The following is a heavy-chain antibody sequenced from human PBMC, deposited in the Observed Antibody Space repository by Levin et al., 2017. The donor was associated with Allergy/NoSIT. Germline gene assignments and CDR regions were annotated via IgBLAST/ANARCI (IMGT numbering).Heavy chain of an antibody. Sequence: PGGSLRLSCAASGFTFSDYAIHWVRQAPGKGLEWVAVISYDAANKYFADSVKGRFTISRDNSKNTLYLQMNSLRAEDTAVYYCAKVARIYDVDYYFDYWGQGALVTVSS. J-gene: IGHJ4*02. CDR1: GFTFSDYA. CDR2: ISYDAANK. CDR3: AKVARIYDVDYYFDY. V-gene: IGHV3-30*18. D-gene: IGHD3-3*01.